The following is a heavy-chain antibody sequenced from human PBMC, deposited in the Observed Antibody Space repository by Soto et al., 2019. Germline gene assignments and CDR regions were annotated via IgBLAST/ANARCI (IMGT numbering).Heavy chain of an antibody. Sequence: SETLSLTCAVSGGSISISNCWCLVRQSRGKGLEWMGEFYQSGSTNYTPSLKSRVTMSVVKSKNQFSLNMTALTAADTAVYYCAKSIDTVMVHFDYWGQGTLVT. J-gene: IGHJ4*02. CDR2: FYQSGST. CDR3: AKSIDTVMVHFDY. V-gene: IGHV4-4*02. CDR1: GGSISISNC. D-gene: IGHD5-18*01.